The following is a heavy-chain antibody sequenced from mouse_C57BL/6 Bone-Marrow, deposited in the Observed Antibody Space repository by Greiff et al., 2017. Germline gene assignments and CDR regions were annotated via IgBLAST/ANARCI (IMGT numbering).Heavy chain of an antibody. CDR3: ARDLWLRRSGFAY. J-gene: IGHJ3*01. V-gene: IGHV5-4*01. CDR1: GFTFSSYA. D-gene: IGHD2-2*01. Sequence: EVKVVESGGGLVKPGGSLKLSCAASGFTFSSYAMSWVRQTPEKRLEWVATISDGGSYTYYPDNVKGRFTISRDNAKNNLYLQMSHLKSEDTAMYYCARDLWLRRSGFAYWGQGTLVTVSA. CDR2: ISDGGSYT.